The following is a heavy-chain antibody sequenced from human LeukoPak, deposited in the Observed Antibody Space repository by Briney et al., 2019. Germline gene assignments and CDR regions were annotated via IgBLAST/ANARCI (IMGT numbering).Heavy chain of an antibody. D-gene: IGHD5-18*01. V-gene: IGHV4-59*01. CDR1: GGSISSYY. Sequence: KPSETLSLTCTVPGGSISSYYWSSIRQPPGEGLWWIWDPYYSVGANYNASLKSRVTISVDTSKNQFSLKLGSVTAADTAVYYCARANVNTSMTDAFDIWGQGTRVTVSS. CDR3: ARANVNTSMTDAFDI. J-gene: IGHJ3*02. CDR2: PYYSVGA.